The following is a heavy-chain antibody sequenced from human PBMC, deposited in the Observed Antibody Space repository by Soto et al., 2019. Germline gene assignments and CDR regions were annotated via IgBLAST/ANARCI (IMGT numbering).Heavy chain of an antibody. D-gene: IGHD3-22*01. J-gene: IGHJ4*02. V-gene: IGHV3-21*01. CDR2: ISTTNSYI. Sequence: EVQLVESGGGLVKPGGSLRISCAASGFRFSTSSMNWVRQAPGKGLEWVASISTTNSYIYYADSVRGRFTISIDNAKNSLFLQMNSLRAEDTAVYYCTRDPVPDSSGYFPFDYWGQGTLVTVSS. CDR3: TRDPVPDSSGYFPFDY. CDR1: GFRFSTSS.